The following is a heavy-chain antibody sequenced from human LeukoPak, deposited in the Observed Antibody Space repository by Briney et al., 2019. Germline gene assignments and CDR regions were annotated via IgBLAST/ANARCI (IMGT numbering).Heavy chain of an antibody. CDR1: GGSISSGGYY. CDR3: ASQSRIAVAGARGGFDP. Sequence: SETLSLTCTVSGGSISSGGYYWSWIRQQPGKGLEWIGYIHYSGSTYYNPSLKSRVTISVDTSKNQFSLKLSSVTAADTAVYYCASQSRIAVAGARGGFDPWGQGTLVTVSS. D-gene: IGHD6-19*01. J-gene: IGHJ5*02. CDR2: IHYSGST. V-gene: IGHV4-31*03.